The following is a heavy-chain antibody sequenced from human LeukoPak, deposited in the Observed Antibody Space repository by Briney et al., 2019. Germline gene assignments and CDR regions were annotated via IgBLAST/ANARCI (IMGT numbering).Heavy chain of an antibody. J-gene: IGHJ5*02. CDR3: TIIPLAATLDWSDP. V-gene: IGHV1-2*02. D-gene: IGHD6-19*01. Sequence: ASVNVSCKASGYTFTGYYIHWVRQAPGQGLEWMGWINPSSGGTNFAQKFQSRVTMTRDTSISTAYMELSRLTSDDTAVYYCTIIPLAATLDWSDPWGQGTRVTVSS. CDR1: GYTFTGYY. CDR2: INPSSGGT.